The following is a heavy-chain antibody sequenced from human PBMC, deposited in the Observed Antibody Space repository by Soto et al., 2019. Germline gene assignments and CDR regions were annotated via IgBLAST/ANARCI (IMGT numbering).Heavy chain of an antibody. CDR3: ARFGDIFTAYTHAMDV. J-gene: IGHJ6*02. D-gene: IGHD3-9*01. Sequence: PGESLKISCKGSGYTFTTFWIGWVRQRPGKGLELMGIIYPGDSDTRYSPSFQGQVTISADKSISTAYLQWSSLKASDTAIYYCARFGDIFTAYTHAMDVWGQGTTVTVSS. CDR2: IYPGDSDT. CDR1: GYTFTTFW. V-gene: IGHV5-51*01.